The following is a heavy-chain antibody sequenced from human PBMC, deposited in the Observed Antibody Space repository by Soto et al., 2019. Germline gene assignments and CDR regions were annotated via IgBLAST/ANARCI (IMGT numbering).Heavy chain of an antibody. J-gene: IGHJ6*03. CDR2: IIPLLGIA. CDR3: ARAGMVRGVIIAPYYYYYMDV. D-gene: IGHD3-10*01. CDR1: VGTFSSYT. Sequence: QVQLVQSGAEVKKPGSSVKVSCKASVGTFSSYTISWVRQAPGQGLECMGRIIPLLGIANYAQKFQGRVTITEDKSTSTAYMEMSSLRSEDTAVYYCARAGMVRGVIIAPYYYYYMDVWGKGTTVTVSS. V-gene: IGHV1-69*02.